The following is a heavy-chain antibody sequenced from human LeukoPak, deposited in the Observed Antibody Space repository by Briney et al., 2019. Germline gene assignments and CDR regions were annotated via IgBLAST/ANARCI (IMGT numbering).Heavy chain of an antibody. Sequence: SETLSLTCTVSGGSISSYYWSWIRQPPGKGLAWIGYIYYSGSTNYNPSLKSRVTISVDTSKNQFSLKLSSVTAADTAVYYCARVPRGGYDQGPLFDPRGQGTLVTVSS. CDR2: IYYSGST. D-gene: IGHD5-12*01. J-gene: IGHJ5*02. CDR3: ARVPRGGYDQGPLFDP. CDR1: GGSISSYY. V-gene: IGHV4-59*01.